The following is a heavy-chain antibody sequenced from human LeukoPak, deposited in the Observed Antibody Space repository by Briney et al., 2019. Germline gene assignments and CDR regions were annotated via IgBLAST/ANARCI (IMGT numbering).Heavy chain of an antibody. J-gene: IGHJ4*02. CDR3: AKQFQIGVNYFDY. CDR2: INSDGSST. CDR1: GFTFSSYW. Sequence: GGSLRLSCAASGFTFSSYWMHWVRQAPGKGLVWVSRINSDGSSTSYADSVKGRFTISRDNAKNTLYLQMRSLRAEDTAVYYCAKQFQIGVNYFDYWGQGTPVTVSS. V-gene: IGHV3-74*01. D-gene: IGHD3-22*01.